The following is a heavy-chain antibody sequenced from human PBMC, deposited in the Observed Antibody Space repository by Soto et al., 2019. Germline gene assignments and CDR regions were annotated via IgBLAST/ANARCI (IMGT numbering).Heavy chain of an antibody. Sequence: EVQLVESGGGLVQPGRSLRLSCAASGFSFDEYAMHWVRQAPGKGLEWVSGVSWNSGTMGYGDSVRGRFAISRDNAQNSLYLQMNSLTTEDTALYYCAKGFCSSTRCLTYSYMDVWGKGTTVTVPS. CDR3: AKGFCSSTRCLTYSYMDV. CDR1: GFSFDEYA. CDR2: VSWNSGTM. V-gene: IGHV3-9*01. D-gene: IGHD2-2*01. J-gene: IGHJ6*03.